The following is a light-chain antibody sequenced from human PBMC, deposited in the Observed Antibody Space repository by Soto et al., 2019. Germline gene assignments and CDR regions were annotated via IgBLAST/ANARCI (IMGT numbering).Light chain of an antibody. CDR2: EVS. Sequence: QSVLTQPPSASGSLGQSVTISCTGTSRDVGGYNYVSWYQQHPGKAPKLMIYEVSKRPSGVPDRFSGSKSGCTASLSVSGLQAEDEADYYCYSYAGGNNVFGTGTKVTVL. CDR1: SRDVGGYNY. CDR3: YSYAGGNNV. V-gene: IGLV2-8*01. J-gene: IGLJ1*01.